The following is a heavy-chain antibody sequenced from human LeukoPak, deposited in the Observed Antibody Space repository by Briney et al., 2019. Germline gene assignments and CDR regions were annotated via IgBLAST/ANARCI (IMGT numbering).Heavy chain of an antibody. CDR2: MFRDGDRE. V-gene: IGHV3-30-3*01. Sequence: GGSLRLSCVGSGFTFSSHVLHWVRQAPGKGLEWVAVMFRDGDREYYAESVKGRITVSRDNSKNILYLQLNSLRVEDTAVYYCASEGDIVVEPSTRGSAFYIWGQGTMVTVSS. CDR1: GFTFSSHV. CDR3: ASEGDIVVEPSTRGSAFYI. J-gene: IGHJ3*02. D-gene: IGHD2-2*01.